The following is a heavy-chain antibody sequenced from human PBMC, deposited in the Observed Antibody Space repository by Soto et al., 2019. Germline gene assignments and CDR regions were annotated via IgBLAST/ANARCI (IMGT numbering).Heavy chain of an antibody. CDR2: ISSSSSYT. CDR1: GGTCSDLD. Sequence: GGPLRLSWAASGGTCSDLDMSWIRQAPGKGLEWVSYISSSSSYTNYADSVKGRFTISRDNAKNSLYLQMNSLRAEDTAVYYCARDPVGGYSYHDYWGQGTLVTVSS. CDR3: ARDPVGGYSYHDY. J-gene: IGHJ4*02. D-gene: IGHD5-18*01. V-gene: IGHV3-11*05.